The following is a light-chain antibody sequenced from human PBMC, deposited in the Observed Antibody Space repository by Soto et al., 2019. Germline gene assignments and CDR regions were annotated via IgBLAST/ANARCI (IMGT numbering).Light chain of an antibody. CDR3: HHYKNFPPYT. CDR1: QTIGSD. V-gene: IGKV3D-15*01. Sequence: DIVMTQSPATLSVSPGETATLSYRASQTIGSDLAWYQQKPDQTPRLLIFGASNRATGIPARFSGSGSGTDFTLTISSLQSEDFAVYYCHHYKNFPPYTFGQGTKLEIK. CDR2: GAS. J-gene: IGKJ2*01.